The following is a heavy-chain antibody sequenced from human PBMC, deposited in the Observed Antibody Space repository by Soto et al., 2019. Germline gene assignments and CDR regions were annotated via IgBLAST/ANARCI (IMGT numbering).Heavy chain of an antibody. V-gene: IGHV4-34*01. J-gene: IGHJ3*02. CDR1: GGSFSGYY. CDR2: INHSGST. D-gene: IGHD2-2*02. Sequence: SETLSLTCAVYGGSFSGYYWSWMRQPPGKGLEWIGEINHSGSTNYNPSLKSRVTISVDTSKNQFSLKLSSVTAADTAVYYCARGSFYCSSTSCYTDDDAFDIWGQGTMVTVSS. CDR3: ARGSFYCSSTSCYTDDDAFDI.